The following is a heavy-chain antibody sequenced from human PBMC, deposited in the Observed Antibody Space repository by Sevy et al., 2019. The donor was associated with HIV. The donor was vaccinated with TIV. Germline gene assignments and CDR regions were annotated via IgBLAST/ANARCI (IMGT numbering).Heavy chain of an antibody. CDR3: ARDGGINSGSYLNFDY. CDR1: GFTFSSYS. D-gene: IGHD1-26*01. CDR2: ISSSSSYI. V-gene: IGHV3-21*01. J-gene: IGHJ4*02. Sequence: GGSLRLSCAASGFTFSSYSMNWVRQAPGKGLEWVSSISSSSSYIYYADSVKGRFTISRDNAKNSLYLQMNSLRAEDTAGYYCARDGGINSGSYLNFDYWGQGTLVTVSS.